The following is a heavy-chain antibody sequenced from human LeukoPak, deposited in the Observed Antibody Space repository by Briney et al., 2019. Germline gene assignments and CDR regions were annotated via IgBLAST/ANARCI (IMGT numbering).Heavy chain of an antibody. CDR1: GFTFSSYS. V-gene: IGHV3-48*01. CDR2: ISSSSSTI. D-gene: IGHD1-26*01. CDR3: ARDIREGVFDY. J-gene: IGHJ4*02. Sequence: PGGSLRLSCAASGFTFSSYSMNWVRQAPGKGLEWVSYISSSSSTIYYADSVKGRFTISRDNAKNSLYLQMNSLRAEDTAVYYCARDIREGVFDYWGQGPLVTVSS.